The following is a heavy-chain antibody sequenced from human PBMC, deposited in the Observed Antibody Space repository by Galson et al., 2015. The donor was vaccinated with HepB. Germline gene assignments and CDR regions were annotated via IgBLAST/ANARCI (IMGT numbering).Heavy chain of an antibody. V-gene: IGHV3-53*01. D-gene: IGHD3-22*01. Sequence: SLRLSCAASGFTVSSNHMTWVRQAPGRGLEWVSIIYGGGSTYYADSVKGRFTISRDNSKNTLYLQMNSLRADDTAMYYCARDSGTNYYDSGGYPFDYWGQGTLVTVSS. J-gene: IGHJ4*02. CDR1: GFTVSSNH. CDR2: IYGGGST. CDR3: ARDSGTNYYDSGGYPFDY.